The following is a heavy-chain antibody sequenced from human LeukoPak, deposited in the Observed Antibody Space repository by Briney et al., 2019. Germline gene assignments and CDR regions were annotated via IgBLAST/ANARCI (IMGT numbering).Heavy chain of an antibody. CDR3: AQNCSGRSGLYFDF. D-gene: IGHD3-3*01. CDR2: ISGGGGTT. V-gene: IGHV3-23*01. J-gene: IGHJ4*02. Sequence: GGSLRLSCAASGFTFSRYAMNWVRQAPGKGLDWVAGISGGGGTTYYADSVKGRFTVRRDISKDSLYLQMNRLRAEDTAVYSAAQNCSGRSGLYFDFWGQGTLVTVSS. CDR1: GFTFSRYA.